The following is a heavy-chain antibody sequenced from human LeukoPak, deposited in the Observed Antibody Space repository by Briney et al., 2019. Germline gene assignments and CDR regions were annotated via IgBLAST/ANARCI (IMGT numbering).Heavy chain of an antibody. D-gene: IGHD4-17*01. J-gene: IGHJ5*02. CDR3: ARDYGDYGSWFDP. CDR1: GGSISSNNYY. CDR2: IYYSGST. V-gene: IGHV4-39*07. Sequence: MTSETLSLTCTVSGGSISSNNYYWGWIRQPPVKGLEWIGNIYYSGSTYYNPSLKSRVTISVDTSKNQFSLKLSSVTAADTAVYYCARDYGDYGSWFDPWGQGTLVTVSS.